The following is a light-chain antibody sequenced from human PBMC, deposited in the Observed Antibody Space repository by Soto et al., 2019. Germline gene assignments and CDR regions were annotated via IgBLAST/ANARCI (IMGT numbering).Light chain of an antibody. CDR3: SSYGGTNNLL. Sequence: QSALTQPPSASGSPGQSVTISCTGTSSDVGGYKCVSWYQQHPGKAPKLMIFEVHKRPSGVPDRFSGSKSGNTASLTVSGLQAEDEADYYCSSYGGTNNLLFGGGTKLTVL. CDR2: EVH. J-gene: IGLJ2*01. V-gene: IGLV2-8*01. CDR1: SSDVGGYKC.